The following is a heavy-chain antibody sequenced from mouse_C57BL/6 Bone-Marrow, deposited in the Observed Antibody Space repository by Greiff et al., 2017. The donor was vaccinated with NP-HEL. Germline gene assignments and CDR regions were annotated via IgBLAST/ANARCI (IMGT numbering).Heavy chain of an antibody. CDR2: IYPRDGST. V-gene: IGHV1-85*01. CDR3: AVYGYDVGGDD. J-gene: IGHJ2*01. Sequence: VQGVESGPELVKPGASVKLSCKASGYTFTSYDINWVKQRPGQGLEWIGWIYPRDGSTKYNEKFKGKATLTVDTSSSTAYMELHSLTSEDSAVYFCAVYGYDVGGDDWGQGTTLTVSS. D-gene: IGHD2-2*01. CDR1: GYTFTSYD.